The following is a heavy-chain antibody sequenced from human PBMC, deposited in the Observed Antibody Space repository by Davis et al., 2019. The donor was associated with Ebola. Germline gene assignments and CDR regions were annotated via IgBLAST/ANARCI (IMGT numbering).Heavy chain of an antibody. CDR1: GASLSGYY. J-gene: IGHJ4*02. Sequence: SETLSLTCAVYGASLSGYYWSWIRQTPGKGLEWIGYVYHSGSTYYNPSLKSRVTISVDKSKNQFSLKLISVTAADTAVYYCARYFDWLGFDYWGQGTLVTVSS. CDR3: ARYFDWLGFDY. V-gene: IGHV4-34*01. D-gene: IGHD3-9*01. CDR2: VYHSGST.